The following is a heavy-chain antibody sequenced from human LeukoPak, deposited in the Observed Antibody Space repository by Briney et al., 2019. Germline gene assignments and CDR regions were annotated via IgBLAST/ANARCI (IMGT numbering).Heavy chain of an antibody. Sequence: SVKVSCKAPGGTFSSYAISWVRQAPGQGLEWMGRIIPIFGTANYAQKFQGRVTITTDESTSTAYMELSSLRSEDTAVYYCATIPTYYYDSSGYNFDYWGQGTLVTVSS. J-gene: IGHJ4*02. D-gene: IGHD3-22*01. V-gene: IGHV1-69*05. CDR2: IIPIFGTA. CDR3: ATIPTYYYDSSGYNFDY. CDR1: GGTFSSYA.